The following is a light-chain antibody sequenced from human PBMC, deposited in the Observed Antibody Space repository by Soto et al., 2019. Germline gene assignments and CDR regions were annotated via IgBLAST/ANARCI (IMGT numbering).Light chain of an antibody. Sequence: EIVMTQSPATLSVSPGERATLSCRASQSVSSNLAWYQQKPGQAPRLRIYGASTRATGIPARFSGSGPGTEFPLTISSLQSEDFGVSYCQQYNNWPPLTFGGGTKVEIK. J-gene: IGKJ4*01. CDR2: GAS. CDR1: QSVSSN. V-gene: IGKV3-15*01. CDR3: QQYNNWPPLT.